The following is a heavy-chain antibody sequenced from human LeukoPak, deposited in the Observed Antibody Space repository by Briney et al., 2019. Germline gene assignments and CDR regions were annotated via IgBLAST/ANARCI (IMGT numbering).Heavy chain of an antibody. CDR3: ARGGDYGDYEDAFDI. V-gene: IGHV4-31*03. D-gene: IGHD4-17*01. J-gene: IGHJ3*02. CDR1: GSSISSGGYY. Sequence: PSQTLSLTCTVSGSSISSGGYYWSWIRQHPGKGLEWIGYIYYSGSTYYNPSLKSRVTISVDTSKNQFSLKLSSVTAADTAVYYCARGGDYGDYEDAFDIWGQGTMVTVSS. CDR2: IYYSGST.